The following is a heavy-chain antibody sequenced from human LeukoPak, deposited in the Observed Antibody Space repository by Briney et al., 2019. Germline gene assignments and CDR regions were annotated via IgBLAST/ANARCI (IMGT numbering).Heavy chain of an antibody. J-gene: IGHJ3*01. CDR1: GYSISSGFY. V-gene: IGHV4-38-2*02. CDR2: IFHSGST. CDR3: ARANYYDTSGYSRGAFDV. D-gene: IGHD3-22*01. Sequence: SETLSLTCSVSGYSISSGFYWGWIRQPPGKGLEWIGSIFHSGSTYYNPSLKSRVTISVDTSKNQFSLKLSSVTAADTAVYYCARANYYDTSGYSRGAFDVWGQGTMVTVSS.